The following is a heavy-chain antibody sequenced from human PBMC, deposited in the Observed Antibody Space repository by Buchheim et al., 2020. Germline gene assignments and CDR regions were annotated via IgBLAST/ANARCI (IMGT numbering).Heavy chain of an antibody. CDR3: AREDYDILTGYSHPFDY. V-gene: IGHV3-48*01. Sequence: EVQLVESGGGLVQPGGSLRLSCAASGFTFSSYSMNWVRQAPGKGLEWVSYISSSSSTIYYADSVKGRFTISRANAKNSLYLPMNSLSADDTAVYYCAREDYDILTGYSHPFDYWGQGTL. D-gene: IGHD3-9*01. CDR2: ISSSSSTI. CDR1: GFTFSSYS. J-gene: IGHJ4*02.